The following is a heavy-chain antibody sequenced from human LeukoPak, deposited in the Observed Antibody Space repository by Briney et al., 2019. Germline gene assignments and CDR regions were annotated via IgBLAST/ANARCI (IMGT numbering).Heavy chain of an antibody. CDR2: IYYSGIT. CDR1: GGSISGSSYY. J-gene: IGHJ6*03. CDR3: ASLLCHYDSSGYYSYYYYYYMDV. D-gene: IGHD3-22*01. V-gene: IGHV4-39*01. Sequence: PSETLSLTCTVSGGSISGSSYYWGWIRQPPGKGLEWIGSIYYSGITYYNPSLKSRVTISVDTSKNQFSLKLSSVTAADTAVYYCASLLCHYDSSGYYSYYYYYYMDVWGKGTTVTVSS.